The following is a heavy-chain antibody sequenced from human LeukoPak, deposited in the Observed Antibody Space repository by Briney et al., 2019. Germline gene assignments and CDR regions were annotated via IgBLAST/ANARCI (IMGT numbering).Heavy chain of an antibody. Sequence: GESLKISCKGSGYSFTSYCIGWVRQMPGKGLEWMGIIYPGDSDTRYSPSFQGQVTISADKPISTAYLQWSSLKASDTAMYYCARRRNYYDSSFDYWGQGTLVTVSS. D-gene: IGHD3-22*01. J-gene: IGHJ4*02. CDR2: IYPGDSDT. CDR1: GYSFTSYC. V-gene: IGHV5-51*01. CDR3: ARRRNYYDSSFDY.